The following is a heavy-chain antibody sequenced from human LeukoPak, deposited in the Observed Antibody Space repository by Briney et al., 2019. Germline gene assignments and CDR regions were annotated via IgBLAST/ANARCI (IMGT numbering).Heavy chain of an antibody. J-gene: IGHJ6*03. D-gene: IGHD5-18*01. CDR1: GYTFTGYY. V-gene: IGHV1-2*02. CDR3: ARHVAGYTAMDYYYYYSMDV. Sequence: ASVKVSCKASGYTFTGYYMHWVRQAPGQGLEWMGWINPNSGGTNYAQKFQGRVTMTRDTSISTAYLQWSSLKASDTAMYYCARHVAGYTAMDYYYYYSMDVWGKGTTVTVSS. CDR2: INPNSGGT.